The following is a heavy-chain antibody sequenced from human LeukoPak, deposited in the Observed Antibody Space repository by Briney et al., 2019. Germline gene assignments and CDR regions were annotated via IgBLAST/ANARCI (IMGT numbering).Heavy chain of an antibody. J-gene: IGHJ4*02. CDR1: GGSFSGYY. D-gene: IGHD3-22*01. Sequence: PSETLSLTCAVYGGSFSGYYWRWIRQPPGKGLEGIGEINHGGSTNYNPSLKSRITLSVETSKNQSSLKLSSVTAADTAVYYCARGGDDSSSQLWGQGTLVTVSS. V-gene: IGHV4-34*01. CDR3: ARGGDDSSSQL. CDR2: INHGGST.